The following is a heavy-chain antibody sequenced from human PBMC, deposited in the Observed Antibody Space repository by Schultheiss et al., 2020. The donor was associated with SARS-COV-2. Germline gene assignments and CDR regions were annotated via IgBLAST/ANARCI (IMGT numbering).Heavy chain of an antibody. CDR2: IYHSGST. Sequence: SETLSLTCAVSGGSISSGGYSWSWIRQPPGKGLEWIGYIYHSGSTYYNPSLKSRVTISVDTSKNQFSLKLSSVTAADTAVYYCAGHRITMVQGVITSWGQGTLVTVSS. CDR1: GGSISSGGYS. J-gene: IGHJ4*02. D-gene: IGHD3-10*01. CDR3: AGHRITMVQGVITS. V-gene: IGHV4-30-2*01.